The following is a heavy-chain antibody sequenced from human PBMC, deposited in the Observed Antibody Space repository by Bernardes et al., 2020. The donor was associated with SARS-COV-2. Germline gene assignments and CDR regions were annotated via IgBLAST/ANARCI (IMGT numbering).Heavy chain of an antibody. CDR1: GFTFSNYW. CDR3: AKTASISGRGFYFDS. D-gene: IGHD3-10*01. J-gene: IGHJ4*01. CDR2: INTDGSTT. Sequence: GGSLRLSCAASGFTFSNYWIHWVRQAPGKGLVWVSRINTDGSTTSYADSVRGRFTISRDNAKNTPYLQINGLPADDSAVYYCAKTASISGRGFYFDSWGPGALVPVS. V-gene: IGHV3-74*01.